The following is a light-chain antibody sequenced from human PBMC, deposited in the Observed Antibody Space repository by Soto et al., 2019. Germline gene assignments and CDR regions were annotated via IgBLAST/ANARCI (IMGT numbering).Light chain of an antibody. CDR3: QQYNNWPVT. CDR2: GAS. CDR1: QSVSSN. V-gene: IGKV3-15*01. Sequence: EIGMKRSSATLSLSPGERATVSFVASQSVSSNLAWYQQKPGQAPRLLIYGASTRATGIPARFSGSGSGTEFTLTISSLQSEDFAVYYCQQYNNWPVTFGQGTKVDIK. J-gene: IGKJ1*01.